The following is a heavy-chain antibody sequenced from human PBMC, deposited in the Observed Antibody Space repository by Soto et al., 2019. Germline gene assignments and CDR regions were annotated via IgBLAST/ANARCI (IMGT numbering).Heavy chain of an antibody. J-gene: IGHJ5*02. CDR1: GFSLRTSGVG. Sequence: SGPTLVNPTQTLTLTCIFSGFSLRTSGVGVGWIRQPPGKALEWLGFIYWNDDKRYSPSLKSRLTITKDTSKSQVVLTMTNMDPVDTATYYCAKSGSSGWYGWFDPWGQGTLVTVSS. CDR2: IYWNDDK. CDR3: AKSGSSGWYGWFDP. D-gene: IGHD6-19*01. V-gene: IGHV2-5*01.